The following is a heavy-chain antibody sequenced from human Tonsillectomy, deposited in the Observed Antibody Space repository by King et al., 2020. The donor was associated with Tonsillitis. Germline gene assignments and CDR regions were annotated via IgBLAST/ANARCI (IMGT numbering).Heavy chain of an antibody. CDR1: GFSLTTSGVG. Sequence: VTLKESGPTLVKPTQTLTLTCPFSGFSLTTSGVGVGWIRQPPGKALEWLALIYWDDVKRYSPSLKNRLTITRDTSKNQVVLTMTNMDPVDTATYYCAHSRGGGLQWTRDGYKPKGGAFDIWGQGTMVTVSS. D-gene: IGHD5-24*01. J-gene: IGHJ3*02. CDR2: IYWDDVK. CDR3: AHSRGGGLQWTRDGYKPKGGAFDI. V-gene: IGHV2-5*02.